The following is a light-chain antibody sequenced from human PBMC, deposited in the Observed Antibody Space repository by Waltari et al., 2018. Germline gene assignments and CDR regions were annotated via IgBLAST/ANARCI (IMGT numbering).Light chain of an antibody. CDR3: QTGGHGTWV. V-gene: IGLV4-69*01. J-gene: IGLJ3*02. CDR2: VNSDGSH. Sequence: QLVLTQSPSASASLGASVKLTCTLSSGHSTNIIAWLQQQPEKGPRYLMNVNSDGSHNKGVGIPVRFSGSSSGAERYLTISSLQSEDEADYYCQTGGHGTWVFGGWTRLTVL. CDR1: SGHSTNI.